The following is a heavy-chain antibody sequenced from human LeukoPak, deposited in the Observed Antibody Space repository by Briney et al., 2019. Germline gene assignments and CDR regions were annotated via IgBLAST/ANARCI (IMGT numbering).Heavy chain of an antibody. CDR3: ARGVGNHAVDY. J-gene: IGHJ4*02. D-gene: IGHD1-14*01. CDR1: GFTFSSYS. V-gene: IGHV3-21*01. CDR2: ISSSSTYK. Sequence: PGGSLRLSCAASGFTFSSYSMSWVRQGPGKGLEWVSSISSSSTYKYYAGSVKGRFTISRDNAKNSLYLQMNSLRAEDTAVYYCARGVGNHAVDYWGQGTLVTVSS.